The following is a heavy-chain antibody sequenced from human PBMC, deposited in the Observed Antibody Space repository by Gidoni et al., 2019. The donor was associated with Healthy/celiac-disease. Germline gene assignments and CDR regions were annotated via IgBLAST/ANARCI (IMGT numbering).Heavy chain of an antibody. CDR3: AKGRIDYYYYYGMDV. CDR1: GFTFDDYA. Sequence: EVQLVESGGGLVQPGRSLRLSCASSGFTFDDYAMHWVRQAPGKGLEWVSGISWNSVSIGYADSVKGRFTISRDNAKNSLYLQMNSLRAEDTALYYCAKGRIDYYYYYGMDVWGQGTTVTVSS. CDR2: ISWNSVSI. J-gene: IGHJ6*02. V-gene: IGHV3-9*01.